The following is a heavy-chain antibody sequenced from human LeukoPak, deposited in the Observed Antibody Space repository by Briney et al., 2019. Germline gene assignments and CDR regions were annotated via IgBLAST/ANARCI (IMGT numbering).Heavy chain of an antibody. J-gene: IGHJ4*02. D-gene: IGHD3-10*01. Sequence: GGSLRLSCAASGFTFSNFGMHWVRQAPGKGLEWVAFVRPDGSGQYYADSVKGRFTISRDNSKNTLYLQMNSLRAEDTAFYYCAKDQAGTWGLDYWGQGTLVTVSS. CDR3: AKDQAGTWGLDY. V-gene: IGHV3-30*02. CDR2: VRPDGSGQ. CDR1: GFTFSNFG.